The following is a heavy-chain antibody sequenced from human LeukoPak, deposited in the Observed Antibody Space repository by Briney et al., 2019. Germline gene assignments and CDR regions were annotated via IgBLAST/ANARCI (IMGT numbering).Heavy chain of an antibody. J-gene: IGHJ4*02. Sequence: SETLSLTCTVSGGSISSSSYYWGWIRQPPGKGLEWVGYIYYSGNTNYNPSLKSRVTMSVDTSKNQFSLKLSSVTAADTAVYYCAREVREGYFDYWGQGTLVTVSS. CDR1: GGSISSSSYY. V-gene: IGHV4-61*05. D-gene: IGHD3-10*01. CDR3: AREVREGYFDY. CDR2: IYYSGNT.